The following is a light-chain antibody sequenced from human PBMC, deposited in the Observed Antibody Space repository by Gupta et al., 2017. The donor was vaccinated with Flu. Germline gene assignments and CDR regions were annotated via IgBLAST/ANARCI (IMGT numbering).Light chain of an antibody. CDR1: QTISGW. Sequence: DRVSITCRASQTISGWLAWYQQKPGEAPKLLIYKTSSLESGVPSSFSGSGSGTEFTLTISSLQPDDFATYYCQQFNTYSPYTFGQGTKLEIK. CDR3: QQFNTYSPYT. CDR2: KTS. V-gene: IGKV1-5*03. J-gene: IGKJ2*01.